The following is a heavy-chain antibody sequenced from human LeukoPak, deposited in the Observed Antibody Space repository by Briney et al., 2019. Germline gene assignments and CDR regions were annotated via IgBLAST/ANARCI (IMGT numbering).Heavy chain of an antibody. J-gene: IGHJ1*01. V-gene: IGHV3-74*01. CDR1: GFTFSSYW. D-gene: IGHD3-22*01. Sequence: GGSLRLSCAASGFTFSSYWMHWVRQAPGKGLVWVSRIKSDGSTNYADSVKGRFTISRDNAKNTLSLQMNSLRAEDTGVYYCARAPSEIGGYYPEYFRHWGPGTLVTVSS. CDR2: IKSDGST. CDR3: ARAPSEIGGYYPEYFRH.